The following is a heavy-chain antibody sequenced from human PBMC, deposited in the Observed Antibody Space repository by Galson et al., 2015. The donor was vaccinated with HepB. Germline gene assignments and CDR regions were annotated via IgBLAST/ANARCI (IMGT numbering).Heavy chain of an antibody. CDR3: ARDAIGSSWYYFAF. V-gene: IGHV3-23*01. J-gene: IGHJ4*02. CDR1: GFNFHSYA. CDR2: ITSGGGST. D-gene: IGHD6-13*01. Sequence: SLRLSCAASGFNFHSYAMTWVRQFPGKGLEWISAITSGGGSTHYAESVKGRFTISRDNSKNILFLQMDSLRADDTAMYYCARDAIGSSWYYFAFWGQGIQVTVSA.